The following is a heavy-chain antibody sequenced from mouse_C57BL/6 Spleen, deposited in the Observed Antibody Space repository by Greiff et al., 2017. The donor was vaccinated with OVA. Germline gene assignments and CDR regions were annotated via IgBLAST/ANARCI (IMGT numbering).Heavy chain of an antibody. CDR3: ARRDYGWYFDV. CDR2: INPSTGGT. Sequence: VQLQQSGPELVKPGASVKISCKASGYSFTGYYMNWVKQSPEKSLEWIGEINPSTGGTTYNQKFKATATLTVDKYSSTAYMQLKSLTSEDSAVYYCARRDYGWYFDVWGTGTTVTVSS. V-gene: IGHV1-42*01. CDR1: GYSFTGYY. J-gene: IGHJ1*03. D-gene: IGHD1-1*01.